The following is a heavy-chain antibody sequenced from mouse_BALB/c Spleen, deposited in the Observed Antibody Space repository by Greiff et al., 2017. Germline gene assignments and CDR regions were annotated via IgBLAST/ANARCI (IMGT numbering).Heavy chain of an antibody. J-gene: IGHJ3*01. D-gene: IGHD2-12*01. V-gene: IGHV1-80*01. CDR1: GYAFSSYW. Sequence: QVHVKQSGAELVRPGSSVKISCKASGYAFSSYWMNWVKQRPGQGLEWIGQIYPGDGDTNYNGKFKGKATLTADKSSSTAYMQLSSLTSEDSAVYFCARGDLRAWFAYWGQGTLVTVSA. CDR2: IYPGDGDT. CDR3: ARGDLRAWFAY.